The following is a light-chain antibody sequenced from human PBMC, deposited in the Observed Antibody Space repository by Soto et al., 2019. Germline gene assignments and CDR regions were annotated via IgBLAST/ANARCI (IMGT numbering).Light chain of an antibody. Sequence: EIVLTQSPGTLSLSPGERATLSCRASQSVSSTYLAWYQQKPGQAPRLLIYGASIRATGVPDRFSGSGSGTDSTLTISRLEPEDFAGYYCQQYDSSPCTFGQGTKLEIK. CDR2: GAS. J-gene: IGKJ2*02. CDR1: QSVSSTY. V-gene: IGKV3-20*01. CDR3: QQYDSSPCT.